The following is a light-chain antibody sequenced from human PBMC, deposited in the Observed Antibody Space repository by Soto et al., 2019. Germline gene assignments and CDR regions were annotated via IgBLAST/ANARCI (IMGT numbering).Light chain of an antibody. CDR1: QGISSH. CDR2: VAS. Sequence: DIQLTQSPSFLSASVGDRVTITCRASQGISSHLAWYQQQPGKAPKLLIYVASTLHSGVPSRLSGSGSVTEFTLTISGLQPEDFASYYCQQLNSYPITFGQGTRLEIK. J-gene: IGKJ5*01. V-gene: IGKV1-9*01. CDR3: QQLNSYPIT.